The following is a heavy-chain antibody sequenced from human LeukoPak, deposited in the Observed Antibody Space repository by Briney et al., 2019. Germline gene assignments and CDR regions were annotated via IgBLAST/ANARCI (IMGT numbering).Heavy chain of an antibody. V-gene: IGHV3-21*04. D-gene: IGHD3-10*01. CDR2: ITGSSYYI. J-gene: IGHJ5*02. CDR3: AKSVLGITMVRGAQSWFDP. CDR1: GFTFSSYS. Sequence: GGSLRLSCAASGFTFSSYSMNWVRQAPGKGLEWISSITGSSYYIYYADSVRGRFTISRDNAKNSLYLQMNSLRAEDTAVYYCAKSVLGITMVRGAQSWFDPWGQGTLVTVSS.